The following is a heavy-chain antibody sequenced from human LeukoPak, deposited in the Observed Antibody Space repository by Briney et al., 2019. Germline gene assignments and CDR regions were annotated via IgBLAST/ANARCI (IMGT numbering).Heavy chain of an antibody. J-gene: IGHJ4*02. CDR1: GFTFSSYW. V-gene: IGHV3-7*05. Sequence: GGSLRLSCAASGFTFSSYWMGCVRQAPGKGLEWVANIKTDGTENYYVDSVKGRFTISRDNAKNSLYLQMNSLRGEDTAVYYCAKQGPNVFDFWGQGTLVTVSS. CDR2: IKTDGTEN. D-gene: IGHD3-16*01. CDR3: AKQGPNVFDF.